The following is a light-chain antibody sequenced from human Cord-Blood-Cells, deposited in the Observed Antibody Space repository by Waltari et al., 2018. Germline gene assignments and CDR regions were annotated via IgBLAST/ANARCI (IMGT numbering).Light chain of an antibody. CDR2: EGS. CDR1: SSDVGRYNL. Sequence: QSALTQPASVSGSPGQSITISCTRTSSDVGRYNLFSWYQQHPGKAPKLMIYEGSKRPSGVSNRFSGSKSGNTASLTISGLQAEDEADYYCCSYAGSSTVFGGGTKLTVL. V-gene: IGLV2-23*01. J-gene: IGLJ3*02. CDR3: CSYAGSSTV.